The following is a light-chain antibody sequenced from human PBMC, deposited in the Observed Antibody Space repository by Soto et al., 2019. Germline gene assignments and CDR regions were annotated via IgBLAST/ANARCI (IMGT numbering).Light chain of an antibody. Sequence: EIVLTQSPVTLSLSPGERATLSCRASQSVSRYLAWYQQKPGQAPRLLIYDTSIRATGIPARFSGSGSGTDFTLLINRLDPEDFAIDCCRRRTNWLGTFGQGTKVEIK. CDR2: DTS. CDR1: QSVSRY. CDR3: RRRTNWLGT. V-gene: IGKV3-11*01. J-gene: IGKJ1*01.